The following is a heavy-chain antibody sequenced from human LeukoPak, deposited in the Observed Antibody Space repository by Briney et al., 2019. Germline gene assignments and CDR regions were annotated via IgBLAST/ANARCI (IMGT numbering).Heavy chain of an antibody. D-gene: IGHD5-24*01. CDR1: RGSSSGYY. Sequence: NPSETLSLTRAVYRGSSSGYYWTWIRQPPGMGLEWIGDLNGDGSTSYNPSLQTRVSISGDTSKNQVSLKLTSVSAADTAVYYCASPATGNRDGFDYWSQGTLVSVSS. V-gene: IGHV4-34*01. CDR2: LNGDGST. CDR3: ASPATGNRDGFDY. J-gene: IGHJ4*02.